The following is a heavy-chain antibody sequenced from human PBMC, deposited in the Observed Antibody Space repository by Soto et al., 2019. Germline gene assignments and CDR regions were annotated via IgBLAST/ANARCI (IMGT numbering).Heavy chain of an antibody. CDR1: GFTFSSYG. CDR2: ISYDGSNK. CDR3: ARDFPYSSGWYGSYFDY. V-gene: IGHV3-30*03. J-gene: IGHJ4*02. Sequence: GGSLRLSCAASGFTFSSYGMHWVRQAPGKGLEWVAVISYDGSNKYYADSVKGRFTISRDNSKNTLYLQMNSLRAEDTAVYYCARDFPYSSGWYGSYFDYWGQGTLVTVSS. D-gene: IGHD6-19*01.